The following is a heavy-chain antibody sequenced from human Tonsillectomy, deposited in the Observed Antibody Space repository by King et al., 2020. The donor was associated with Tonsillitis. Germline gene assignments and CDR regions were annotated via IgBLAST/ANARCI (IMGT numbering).Heavy chain of an antibody. CDR1: GYTFTSYG. CDR2: ISAYNGDT. CDR3: ASEFPTRRGSNYDILTGYYY. D-gene: IGHD3-9*01. Sequence: VQLVESGAEVKKPGASVKVSCKASGYTFTSYGISWVRQAPGQGLEWMGWISAYNGDTHYAQKLQGRVTMTTDTSTSTAYMELRSLRSDDTAVYYCASEFPTRRGSNYDILTGYYYWGQGTLVTVSS. V-gene: IGHV1-18*01. J-gene: IGHJ4*02.